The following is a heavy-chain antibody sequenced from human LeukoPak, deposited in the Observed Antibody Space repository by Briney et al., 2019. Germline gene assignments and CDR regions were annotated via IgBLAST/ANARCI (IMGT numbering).Heavy chain of an antibody. CDR2: INHSGST. CDR3: AILGWSSSWYTPTYYFDY. CDR1: GGSFSGYY. D-gene: IGHD6-13*01. V-gene: IGHV4-34*01. Sequence: SETLSLTCAVYGGSFSGYYWSWIRQPPGKGLEWIGEINHSGSTNYNPSLKSRVTISVDTSKNQFSLKLSSVTAADTAVYYCAILGWSSSWYTPTYYFDYWGQGTLVTVSS. J-gene: IGHJ4*02.